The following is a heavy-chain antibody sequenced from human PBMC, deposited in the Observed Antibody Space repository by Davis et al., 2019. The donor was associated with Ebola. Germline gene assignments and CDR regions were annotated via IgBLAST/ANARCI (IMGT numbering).Heavy chain of an antibody. J-gene: IGHJ2*01. CDR1: GFTVSSNY. CDR3: ARVPTQYSSSWFPFNDWFFDL. V-gene: IGHV3-66*01. D-gene: IGHD6-13*01. Sequence: GGSLRLSCAASGFTVSSNYMNWVRQAPGKGLEWVSVIYAGGSTYYADSVKGRFTISRDNSKNTLYLQMNSLTAEDTAVYYCARVPTQYSSSWFPFNDWFFDLWGRGTLVTVSS. CDR2: IYAGGST.